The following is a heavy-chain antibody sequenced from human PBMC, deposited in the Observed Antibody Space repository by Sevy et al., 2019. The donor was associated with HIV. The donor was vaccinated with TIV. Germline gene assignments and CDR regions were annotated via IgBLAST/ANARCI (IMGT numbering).Heavy chain of an antibody. V-gene: IGHV3-33*01. CDR3: ARGGWELLSFDY. Sequence: GGCLRLSCAASGFTFSSYGMHWVRQAPGKGLEWVVVIWYDGSNKYYADAVKGRFTISRDNSKNTLYLQMNSLRAEDTAVYYCARGGWELLSFDYWGQGTLVTVSS. CDR1: GFTFSSYG. CDR2: IWYDGSNK. J-gene: IGHJ4*02. D-gene: IGHD1-26*01.